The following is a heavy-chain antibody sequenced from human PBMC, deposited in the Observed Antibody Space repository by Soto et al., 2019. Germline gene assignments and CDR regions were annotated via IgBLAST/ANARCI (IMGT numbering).Heavy chain of an antibody. V-gene: IGHV3-7*05. CDR3: ARPPLAAAGYNWFDP. Sequence: GGALRLSCAASGFTFSSYWMSWVRQAPGKGLEWGANIKQDGSEKYYVDSVKGRFTISRDNAKNSPYLEMKSLRPETTAVYYCARPPLAAAGYNWFDPWAQEPLFTVS. D-gene: IGHD6-13*01. J-gene: IGHJ5*02. CDR2: IKQDGSEK. CDR1: GFTFSSYW.